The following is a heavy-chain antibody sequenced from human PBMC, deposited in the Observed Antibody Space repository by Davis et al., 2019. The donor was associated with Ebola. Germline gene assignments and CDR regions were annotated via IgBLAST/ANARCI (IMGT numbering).Heavy chain of an antibody. CDR2: ISSSSSYI. CDR3: ARDMTSVKYYGDYIFVY. J-gene: IGHJ4*02. V-gene: IGHV3-21*01. Sequence: LSLTCAASGFTFSSYGMSWVRQAPGKGLEWASSISSSSSYIYYADSVKGRFTISRDNAKNSLYLQMNSLRDEDTAVYYCARDMTSVKYYGDYIFVYWGQGTLVTVSS. D-gene: IGHD4-17*01. CDR1: GFTFSSYG.